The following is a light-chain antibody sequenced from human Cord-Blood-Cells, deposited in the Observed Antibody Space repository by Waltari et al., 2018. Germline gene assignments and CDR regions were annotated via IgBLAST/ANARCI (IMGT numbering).Light chain of an antibody. CDR2: YAS. V-gene: IGKV3-11*01. J-gene: IGKJ2*01. CDR3: QQRSNWYT. Sequence: EIVLTQSPATLSLSPGERATLSCRASQSVSSYLAWYQQKPGHAPRLLIYYASNRATCIPARFSGSGSGTDFTLTISRLEPEDFAVYYYQQRSNWYTVGQGTKLEIK. CDR1: QSVSSY.